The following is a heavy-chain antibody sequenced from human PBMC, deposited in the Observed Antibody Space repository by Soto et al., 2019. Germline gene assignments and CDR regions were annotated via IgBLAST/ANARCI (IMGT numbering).Heavy chain of an antibody. CDR1: GGSISSSSYY. Sequence: SETLSLTCTVSGGSISSSSYYWGRIRQPPGKGLEWIGSIYYSGSTYYNPSLKSLVTISVDTSKNQFSLRLSSVTAADTAVDYCARDGGEIWNNNYYDSGMDVWGQGTTVTVSS. V-gene: IGHV4-39*07. D-gene: IGHD3-16*01. J-gene: IGHJ6*02. CDR3: ARDGGEIWNNNYYDSGMDV. CDR2: IYYSGST.